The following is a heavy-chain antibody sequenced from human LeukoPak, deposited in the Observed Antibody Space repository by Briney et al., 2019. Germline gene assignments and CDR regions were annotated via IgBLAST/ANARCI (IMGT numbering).Heavy chain of an antibody. D-gene: IGHD3-22*01. CDR3: ARSYPYYDSSGYYFDY. J-gene: IGHJ4*02. V-gene: IGHV3-21*01. CDR2: ISSSSSYI. CDR1: GFTFSSYS. Sequence: GGSLRLSRAASGFTFSSYSMNWVRQAPGKGLEWVSSISSSSSYIYYADSVKGRFTISRDNAKNSLYLQMNSLRAEDTAVYYCARSYPYYDSSGYYFDYWGQGTLVTVSS.